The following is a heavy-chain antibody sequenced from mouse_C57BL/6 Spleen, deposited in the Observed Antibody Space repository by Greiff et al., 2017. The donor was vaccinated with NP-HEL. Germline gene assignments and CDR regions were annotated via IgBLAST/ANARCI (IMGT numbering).Heavy chain of an antibody. CDR1: GFTFSSYA. D-gene: IGHD2-3*01. Sequence: EVKLMESGGGLVKPGGSLKLSCAASGFTFSSYAMSWVRQTPEKRLEWVATISDGGSYTYYPDNVKGRFTISRDNAKNNLYLQMSHLKSEDTAMYYCARDKDGIYYFDYWGQGTTLTVSS. CDR3: ARDKDGIYYFDY. CDR2: ISDGGSYT. J-gene: IGHJ2*01. V-gene: IGHV5-4*01.